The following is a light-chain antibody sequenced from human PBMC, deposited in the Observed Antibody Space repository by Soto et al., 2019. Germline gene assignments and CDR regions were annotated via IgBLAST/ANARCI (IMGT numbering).Light chain of an antibody. CDR2: KAS. CDR3: QHYNSYSEA. Sequence: IQMTQSPSTLSASFGDRVTITCGASQSISSWLAWYQQKPGKAPKLLIYKASTLKSGVPSRFSGSGSGTEFTLTISSLKTDDFATYDCQHYNSYSEAFGQGTKVDIK. CDR1: QSISSW. V-gene: IGKV1-5*03. J-gene: IGKJ1*01.